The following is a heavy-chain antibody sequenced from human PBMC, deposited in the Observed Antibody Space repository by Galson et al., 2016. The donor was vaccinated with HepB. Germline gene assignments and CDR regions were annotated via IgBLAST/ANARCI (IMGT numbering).Heavy chain of an antibody. CDR2: VSGSGGST. Sequence: SLRLSCAASRFTFSNYAMTWVRQAPGKGLEWVSAVSGSGGSTYYADSVKGRFTISRDNSKNTLDLQMNSLRAEDTAVYYCAKGIPAALHSLGYYYYMDVWGKGTTVTVSS. CDR1: RFTFSNYA. V-gene: IGHV3-23*01. D-gene: IGHD2-2*01. CDR3: AKGIPAALHSLGYYYYMDV. J-gene: IGHJ6*03.